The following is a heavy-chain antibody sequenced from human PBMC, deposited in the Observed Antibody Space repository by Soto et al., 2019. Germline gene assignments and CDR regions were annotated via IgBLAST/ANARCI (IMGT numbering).Heavy chain of an antibody. J-gene: IGHJ4*02. D-gene: IGHD3-10*01. CDR3: LKDPGPGQAPTRGWACFNP. CDR2: IKQDGSER. V-gene: IGHV3-7*03. Sequence: PGGSLRLSCVASGFTFSGYWMSWVRQAPGKGLEWVAKIKQDGSERHYVDSVKGRFTISRDNANNSVFLQMNNLRDEDTAVYYWLKDPGPGQAPTRGWACFNPGARGTLVTVPS. CDR1: GFTFSGYW.